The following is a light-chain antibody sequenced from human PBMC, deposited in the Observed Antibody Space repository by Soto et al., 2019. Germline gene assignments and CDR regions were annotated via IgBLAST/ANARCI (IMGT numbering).Light chain of an antibody. CDR3: QQYDSWPLT. Sequence: EIVMTQSPGTLSVSTGEGATLSCRASQSVDSNLAWFQQKPGQAPRLLIYGASTRATGIPDRFRGSGSGTEFTLTISSLQSEDFAVYYCQQYDSWPLTFGGGTKVEIK. J-gene: IGKJ4*01. V-gene: IGKV3D-15*01. CDR2: GAS. CDR1: QSVDSN.